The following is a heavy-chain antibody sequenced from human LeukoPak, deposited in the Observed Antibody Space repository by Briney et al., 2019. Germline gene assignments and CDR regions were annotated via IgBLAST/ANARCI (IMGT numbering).Heavy chain of an antibody. D-gene: IGHD2-2*01. V-gene: IGHV3-23*01. CDR1: GFTFSSYA. J-gene: IGHJ4*02. CDR3: AKFQTPAAMQEYYFDY. Sequence: GGSLRLSCAASGFTFSSYAMSWVRQAPGKGLEWVSAISGSGGSTYYADSVKGRFTISRDNSKNTLYLQMNSLRAEDTAVYYCAKFQTPAAMQEYYFDYWGQGTLVTVSS. CDR2: ISGSGGST.